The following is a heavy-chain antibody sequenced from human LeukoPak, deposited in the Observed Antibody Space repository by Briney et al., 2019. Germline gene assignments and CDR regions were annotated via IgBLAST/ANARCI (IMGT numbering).Heavy chain of an antibody. Sequence: TGGSLRLSCAASGFTFSAYTMNWVRQAPGKGLEWISYISGNGNIMYYADSVKGRFTISRDNAKKSLNLQMNSLRVEDTAVYYCARGYCTNGVCYYGMDVWGQGTTVTVSS. CDR3: ARGYCTNGVCYYGMDV. CDR1: GFTFSAYT. V-gene: IGHV3-48*01. J-gene: IGHJ6*02. CDR2: ISGNGNIM. D-gene: IGHD2-8*01.